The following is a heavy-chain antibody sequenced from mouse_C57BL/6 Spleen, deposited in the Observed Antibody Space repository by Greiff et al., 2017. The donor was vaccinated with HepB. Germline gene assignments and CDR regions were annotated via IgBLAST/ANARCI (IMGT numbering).Heavy chain of an antibody. CDR2: IDPNSGGT. J-gene: IGHJ2*01. CDR1: GYTFTSYW. V-gene: IGHV1-72*01. Sequence: QVQLKESGAELVKPGASVKLSCKASGYTFTSYWMHWVKQRPGRGLEWIGRIDPNSGGTKYNEKFKSEATLTVDKPSSTAYMQLSSLTSEDSAVYYCARLYYDFDYWGQGTTLTVSS. CDR3: ARLYYDFDY. D-gene: IGHD2-4*01.